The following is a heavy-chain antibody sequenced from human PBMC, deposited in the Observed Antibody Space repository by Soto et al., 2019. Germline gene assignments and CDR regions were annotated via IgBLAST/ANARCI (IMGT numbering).Heavy chain of an antibody. CDR2: IYYSGST. Sequence: QVQLQESGPGLVKPSETLSLTCTVSGGSIRSYYWSWIRQPPGKGLEWIGYIYYSGSTNYNPSLKRRVTIPEDTSKNPSALSLTSVAAADTAGYSCARSDYYYYGLDVWGQGTPVTLSS. V-gene: IGHV4-59*01. CDR1: GGSIRSYY. CDR3: ARSDYYYYGLDV. J-gene: IGHJ6*02.